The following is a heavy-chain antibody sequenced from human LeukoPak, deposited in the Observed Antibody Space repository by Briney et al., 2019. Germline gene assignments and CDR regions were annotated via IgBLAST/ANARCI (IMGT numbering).Heavy chain of an antibody. CDR3: ARLEGGLAAGSSLGNWFDP. Sequence: SETLSLTCTVSGGSISNYYWSWIRQPPGKGLEWIGYIYYSGYTNYNPSLKSRVTISVDTSKNHFSLKLSSVTAADTAVYFCARLEGGLAAGSSLGNWFDPWGQGTLVTVSS. CDR1: GGSISNYY. CDR2: IYYSGYT. V-gene: IGHV4-59*08. D-gene: IGHD6-13*01. J-gene: IGHJ5*02.